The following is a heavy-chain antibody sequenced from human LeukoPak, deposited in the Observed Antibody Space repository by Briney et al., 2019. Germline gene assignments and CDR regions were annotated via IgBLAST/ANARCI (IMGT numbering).Heavy chain of an antibody. V-gene: IGHV4-34*01. CDR1: GASFSGYY. D-gene: IGHD6-19*01. Sequence: PSETLSLTCGVSGASFSGYYWTWIRQPPGKGLEWIGEINHSGGTNYNMSLKSRVTISVDPSKKQFSLKLRSVTAADTAVYYCARHVAYSSGWYSAAKWWFDPWGQGTLVTVSS. CDR2: INHSGGT. CDR3: ARHVAYSSGWYSAAKWWFDP. J-gene: IGHJ5*02.